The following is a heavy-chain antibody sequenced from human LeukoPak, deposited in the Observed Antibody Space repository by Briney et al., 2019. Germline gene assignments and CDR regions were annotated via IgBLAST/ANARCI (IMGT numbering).Heavy chain of an antibody. D-gene: IGHD3-10*01. CDR2: ISPTSSTI. CDR3: ARDGYYYGIRSFDP. V-gene: IGHV3-48*04. CDR1: GFTFSSYN. Sequence: GGSLRLSCAASGFTFSSYNMNWVRQAPGKGLEWVSYISPTSSTIYYADSVKGRFTISRDNAKNSLYLQMNSLRAEDTAVYFCARDGYYYGIRSFDPWGQGTLVTVSS. J-gene: IGHJ5*02.